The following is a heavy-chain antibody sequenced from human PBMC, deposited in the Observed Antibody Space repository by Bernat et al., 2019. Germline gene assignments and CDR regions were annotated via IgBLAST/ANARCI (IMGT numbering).Heavy chain of an antibody. V-gene: IGHV4-59*08. CDR2: IYYSGST. D-gene: IGHD6-13*01. Sequence: QVQLQESGPGLVKPSETLSLTCTVSGGSISSYYWSWIRQPPGKGLEWIGYIYYSGSTNYNPSLKSRVTISVDTSKNQFSLKLSSVTAADTAVYYCARLSGYSSSWEYYYFDYWGQGTLVTVSS. J-gene: IGHJ4*02. CDR1: GGSISSYY. CDR3: ARLSGYSSSWEYYYFDY.